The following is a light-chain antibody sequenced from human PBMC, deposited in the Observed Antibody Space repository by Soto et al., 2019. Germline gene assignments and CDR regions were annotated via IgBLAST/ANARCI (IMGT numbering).Light chain of an antibody. CDR3: AAWDDSLSGPL. CDR1: SSNIGTNY. J-gene: IGLJ2*01. V-gene: IGLV1-47*01. Sequence: QSVLTQSPSASGTPGQRVTISCSGTSSNIGTNYVYWYQQLPGTAPKVLIYSNDKRPSGVPDRFSGSKSGTSASLAISGLRSEDEADYYCAAWDDSLSGPLFGGGTKVTVL. CDR2: SND.